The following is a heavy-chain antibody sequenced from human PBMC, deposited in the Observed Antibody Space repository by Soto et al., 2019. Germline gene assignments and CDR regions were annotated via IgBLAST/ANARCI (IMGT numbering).Heavy chain of an antibody. Sequence: ASVKVSCKVSGYTLTELSMHWVRQAPGKGLEWMGGFDPEDGETIYAQKFHGRVTMTEDTSTDTAYMELSSLRSEDTAVYYCATVGYSRVVVDYWGQGTLVTVSS. CDR2: FDPEDGET. CDR3: ATVGYSRVVVDY. J-gene: IGHJ4*02. V-gene: IGHV1-24*01. CDR1: GYTLTELS. D-gene: IGHD6-13*01.